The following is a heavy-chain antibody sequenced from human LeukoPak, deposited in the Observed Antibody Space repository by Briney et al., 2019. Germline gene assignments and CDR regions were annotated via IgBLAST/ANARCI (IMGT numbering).Heavy chain of an antibody. CDR2: ISSSGSTI. CDR1: GFTFSSYE. D-gene: IGHD6-13*01. J-gene: IGHJ5*02. Sequence: GGSLRLSCAASGFTFSSYEMNWVRQAPGKGLEWVSYISSSGSTIYYADSVKGRFTISRDNAKNSLYLQMNSLRAEDTAVYYCARDLISGAAASPNWFDPWGQGTLVTVSS. V-gene: IGHV3-48*03. CDR3: ARDLISGAAASPNWFDP.